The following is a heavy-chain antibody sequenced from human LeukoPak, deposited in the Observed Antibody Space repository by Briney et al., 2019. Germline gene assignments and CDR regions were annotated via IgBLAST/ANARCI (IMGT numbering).Heavy chain of an antibody. CDR1: VYTFTGYY. V-gene: IGHV1-2*02. J-gene: IGHJ4*02. CDR3: ARVVVVAGLDY. CDR2: INPNSGGT. D-gene: IGHD2-15*01. Sequence: ASVKVSCKASVYTFTGYYMHWVRQAPGQGLGWMGWINPNSGGTNYAQKFQGRVTMTRDTSISTAYMELSRLRSDDTAVYYCARVVVVAGLDYWGQGTLVTVSS.